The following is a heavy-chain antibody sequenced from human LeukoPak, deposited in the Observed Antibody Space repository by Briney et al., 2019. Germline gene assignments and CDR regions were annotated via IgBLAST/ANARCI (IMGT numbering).Heavy chain of an antibody. CDR2: ISDYYCNT. D-gene: IGHD3-3*01. V-gene: IGHV1-18*01. CDR1: GYTFTSYG. CDR3: AFTIFGVVPNAFDI. J-gene: IGHJ3*02. Sequence: GASVKVSCKASGYTFTSYGISWVRPAPGQGLEWMGWISDYYCNTNYAQKLQGRVTMTTDTSTSTAYMELSGLRSEDTAVYYCAFTIFGVVPNAFDIWGQGTMVTVSS.